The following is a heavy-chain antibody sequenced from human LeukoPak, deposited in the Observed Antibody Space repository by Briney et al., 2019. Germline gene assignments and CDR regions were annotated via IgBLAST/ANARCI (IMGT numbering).Heavy chain of an antibody. CDR3: ARRWLRFYYYMDV. CDR1: GFTFSSYS. CDR2: ISSSSSYI. J-gene: IGHJ6*03. D-gene: IGHD5-12*01. V-gene: IGHV3-21*01. Sequence: GGSLRLSCAASGFTFSSYSMNWVRQAPGKGLEWVSSISSSSSYIYYADSVKGRFTISRDNAKNSLYLQMNSLRAEDTAVYYCARRWLRFYYYMDVWGKGTTVTVSS.